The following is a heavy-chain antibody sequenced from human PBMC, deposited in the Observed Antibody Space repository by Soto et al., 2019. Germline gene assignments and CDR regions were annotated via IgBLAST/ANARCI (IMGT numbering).Heavy chain of an antibody. CDR3: TTLPYDFWSGYYSFDY. CDR2: IKSKTDGGTT. D-gene: IGHD3-3*01. CDR1: GFTFSNAW. Sequence: EVQLVESGGGLVKPGGSLRLSCAASGFTFSNAWMSWVRQAPGKGLEWVGRIKSKTDGGTTDYAAPVKGRFTISRDDSKNTLYLQMNSLKTEDTAVYYCTTLPYDFWSGYYSFDYWGQGTLVTVSS. J-gene: IGHJ4*02. V-gene: IGHV3-15*01.